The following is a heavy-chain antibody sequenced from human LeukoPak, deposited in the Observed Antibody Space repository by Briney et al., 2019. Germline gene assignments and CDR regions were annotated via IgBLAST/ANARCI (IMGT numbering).Heavy chain of an antibody. CDR3: AKPLYCSSTSCYQHAFDI. CDR2: ISYDGSNK. J-gene: IGHJ3*02. V-gene: IGHV3-30*18. CDR1: GFTFSSYG. D-gene: IGHD2-2*01. Sequence: PGGSLRLSCAASGFTFSSYGMHWVRQAPGKGLEWVAVISYDGSNKYYADSVKGRFTISRDNSKNTLYLQMNSLRAEDTAVYYCAKPLYCSSTSCYQHAFDIWGQGTMVTVSS.